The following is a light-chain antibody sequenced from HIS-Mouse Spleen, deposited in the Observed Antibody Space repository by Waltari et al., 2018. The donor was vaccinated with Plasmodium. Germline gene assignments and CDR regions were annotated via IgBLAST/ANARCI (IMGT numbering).Light chain of an antibody. Sequence: QFALTKPASVPGSPVQWIPILAPETTRCVGNYNLSPWYQQHQGKAPKLMIYEGSKRPSGVSNRFSGSKSGNTASLTISGLQAEDEADYYCCSYAGSSTFVFGGGTKLTVL. J-gene: IGLJ3*02. CDR2: EGS. CDR1: TRCVGNYNL. V-gene: IGLV2-23*03. CDR3: CSYAGSSTFV.